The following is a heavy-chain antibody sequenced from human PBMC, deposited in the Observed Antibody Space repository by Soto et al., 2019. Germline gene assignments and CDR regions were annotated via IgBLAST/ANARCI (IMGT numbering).Heavy chain of an antibody. D-gene: IGHD3-3*01. V-gene: IGHV3-15*07. Sequence: GGSLRLSCAASGFTFSNAWMNWVRQAPGKGLEWVGRIKSKTDGGTTDYAAPVKGRFTISRDDSKNTLYLQMNGLKTEDTAVYYCTTFLEWLLMSYYGMDVWGQGTTVTVSS. J-gene: IGHJ6*02. CDR2: IKSKTDGGTT. CDR1: GFTFSNAW. CDR3: TTFLEWLLMSYYGMDV.